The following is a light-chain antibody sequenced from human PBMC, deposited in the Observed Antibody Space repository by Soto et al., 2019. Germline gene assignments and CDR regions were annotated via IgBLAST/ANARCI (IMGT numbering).Light chain of an antibody. Sequence: IVMTQSPATLSVSPGERVTLSCRASQSVTTNLAWYQQIPGQAPRLLMSDASTRATGIPARFSGSGSGTEFTLIISSLQSEDFAVYYCQQYIKGYTFGQGTKLEIK. CDR1: QSVTTN. V-gene: IGKV3-15*01. CDR3: QQYIKGYT. CDR2: DAS. J-gene: IGKJ2*01.